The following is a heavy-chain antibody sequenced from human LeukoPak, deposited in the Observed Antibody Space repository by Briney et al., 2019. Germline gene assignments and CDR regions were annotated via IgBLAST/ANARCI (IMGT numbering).Heavy chain of an antibody. D-gene: IGHD2-2*01. CDR1: GFTFSSYA. CDR2: VSGNGGST. Sequence: QPGGSLRLSCAASGFTFSSYAISWVRQAPGKGLEWVSEVSGNGGSTYYADSVKGRFTISKDKSRNTVWLQMNSLRAEDTAVYYCAKGDTAIVPAATGYWGQGTLVTVSS. CDR3: AKGDTAIVPAATGY. V-gene: IGHV3-23*01. J-gene: IGHJ4*02.